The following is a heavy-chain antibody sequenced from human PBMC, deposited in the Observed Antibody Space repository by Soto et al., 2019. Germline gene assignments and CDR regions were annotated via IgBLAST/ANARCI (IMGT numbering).Heavy chain of an antibody. D-gene: IGHD2-15*01. CDR3: AKDLLSSGGYYSED. CDR1: GFAFSTYA. V-gene: IGHV3-23*01. J-gene: IGHJ4*02. CDR2: ISGSGGSS. Sequence: EVQLLESGGALEHPGGSLRLSCAASGFAFSTYAMTWVRQAPGKGLEWVSVISGSGGSSYYAASVKGRFTISRDNSKNTLYLQMNSLRAEDTAVYYCAKDLLSSGGYYSEDWGQGTLVTVSS.